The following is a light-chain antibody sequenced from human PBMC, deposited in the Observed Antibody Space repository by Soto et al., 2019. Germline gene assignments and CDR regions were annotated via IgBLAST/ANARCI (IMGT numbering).Light chain of an antibody. Sequence: EIVLTQSPGTLSLSPGERATLSCRASQSVSSNLAWYQQRPGQAPRLLIYDASNRATGIPARFSGSGSGTDFTLTTSSLEPEDFAVYYCQQRSNWPPTFGQVTRLEIK. CDR2: DAS. J-gene: IGKJ5*01. V-gene: IGKV3-11*01. CDR1: QSVSSN. CDR3: QQRSNWPPT.